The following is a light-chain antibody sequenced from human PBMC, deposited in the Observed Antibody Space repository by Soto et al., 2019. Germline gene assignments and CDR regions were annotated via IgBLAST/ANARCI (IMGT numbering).Light chain of an antibody. J-gene: IGKJ1*01. CDR1: QSISIN. CDR2: GAS. Sequence: EIVMTQSPATLSVSPGERVTLSCRASQSISINLAWYQRKPGQSPRLLFSGASTRATGVPVRFSGSGSGTEFTLSISSLQSLYFAVYFCQQHNNWPPPFCQGPKLDIK. CDR3: QQHNNWPPP. V-gene: IGKV3-15*01.